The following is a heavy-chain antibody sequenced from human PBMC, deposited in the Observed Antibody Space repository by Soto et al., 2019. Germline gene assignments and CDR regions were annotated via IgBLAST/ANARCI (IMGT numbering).Heavy chain of an antibody. Sequence: SETLSLTCTVSGGSISGYYWSWIRQPPGKGLEWIGYIYYSGSTNYNPSLKSRVTISVDTSKNQFSLKLSSVTAADTAVYYCARDNGGLRFLEWLEYGMDVWGQGTTVTVSS. D-gene: IGHD3-3*01. J-gene: IGHJ6*02. V-gene: IGHV4-59*12. CDR1: GGSISGYY. CDR2: IYYSGST. CDR3: ARDNGGLRFLEWLEYGMDV.